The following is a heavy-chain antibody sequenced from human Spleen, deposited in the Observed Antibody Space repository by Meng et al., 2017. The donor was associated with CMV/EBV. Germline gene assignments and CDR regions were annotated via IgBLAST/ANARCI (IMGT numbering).Heavy chain of an antibody. D-gene: IGHD7-27*01. CDR2: IYYSGNT. J-gene: IGHJ3*02. CDR3: ARLTWGVRAFDI. CDR1: GGSISSSSYY. Sequence: SETLSLTCTVSGGSISSSSYYWGWIRQPPGKGLEWIGYIYYSGNTNYNPSLKSRVTISVDTSKNQFSLKLSSVTAADTAVYYCARLTWGVRAFDIWGQGTMVTVSS. V-gene: IGHV4-61*05.